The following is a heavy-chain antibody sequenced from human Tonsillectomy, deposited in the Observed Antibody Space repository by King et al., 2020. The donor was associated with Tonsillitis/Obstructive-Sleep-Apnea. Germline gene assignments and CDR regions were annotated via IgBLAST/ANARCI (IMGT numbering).Heavy chain of an antibody. D-gene: IGHD3-16*01. CDR2: MYYSGST. CDR3: ARRRVRPGGYFDY. CDR1: DGSSSSSSYY. Sequence: QLQESGPGLVKPSETLSLTCTVSDGSSSSSSYYCVWIRHPPGKWLWWLGSMYYSGSTYYNPSLKSRVTISLDKSKNQFSLKLSSVTAADTAVYYRARRRVRPGGYFDYWGQGTLVTVSS. J-gene: IGHJ4*02. V-gene: IGHV4-39*01.